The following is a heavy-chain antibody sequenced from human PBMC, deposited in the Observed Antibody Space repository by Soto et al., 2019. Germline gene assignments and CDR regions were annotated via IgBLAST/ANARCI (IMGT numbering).Heavy chain of an antibody. Sequence: PSETLSLTCTVSGGSISSYYWSWIRQPPGKGLEWIGYIYYSGSTNYNPSLKSRVTMSVDTSRNQFSLKLSSVTAADTALYYCARDKIAAAGGAYYNYGMDVWGQGTTVTVSS. CDR1: GGSISSYY. CDR3: ARDKIAAAGGAYYNYGMDV. J-gene: IGHJ6*02. V-gene: IGHV4-59*01. CDR2: IYYSGST. D-gene: IGHD6-13*01.